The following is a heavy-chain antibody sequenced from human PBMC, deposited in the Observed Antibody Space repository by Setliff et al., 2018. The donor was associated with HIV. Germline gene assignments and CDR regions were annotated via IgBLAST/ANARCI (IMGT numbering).Heavy chain of an antibody. Sequence: SETLSLTCGVSGYSLTSGYYWGWIRQPPGKGLEWIGSIHDSGRTYYNPSLKSRVTISVDTSKNQFSLKLSSVTAADTAMYYCAKSYGSGWSADTFDIWGQGTVVTVSS. CDR3: AKSYGSGWSADTFDI. V-gene: IGHV4-38-2*01. J-gene: IGHJ3*02. D-gene: IGHD6-19*01. CDR1: GYSLTSGYY. CDR2: IHDSGRT.